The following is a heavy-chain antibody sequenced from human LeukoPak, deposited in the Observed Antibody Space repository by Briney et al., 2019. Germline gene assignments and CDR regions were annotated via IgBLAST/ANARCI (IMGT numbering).Heavy chain of an antibody. CDR1: DYSISSGYY. CDR3: ARDYCSSTGCYSFVFDY. D-gene: IGHD2-2*01. CDR2: IYHSGST. J-gene: IGHJ4*02. V-gene: IGHV4-38-2*02. Sequence: SETLSLTCVVSDYSISSGYYWGWIRQPPGKGLEWIGSIYHSGSTYYSPSLRSRVTISVDTSKNQFSLKLRSVTAADTAVYYCARDYCSSTGCYSFVFDYWGQGTLVTVSA.